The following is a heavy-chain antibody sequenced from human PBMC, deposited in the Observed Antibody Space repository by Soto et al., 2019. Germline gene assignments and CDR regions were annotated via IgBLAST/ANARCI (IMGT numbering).Heavy chain of an antibody. D-gene: IGHD4-17*01. CDR3: ARAHAGYGDYYY. CDR1: GGSISSYY. CDR2: IYYSGST. Sequence: QVQLQESGPGLVKPSETLSLTCTVSGGSISSYYWSWIRQPPGKGLEWIGYIYYSGSTNYNPSLKSRVTISVDTSKNQFSLKLSSVTAADTAVYYCARAHAGYGDYYYWGQGTLVTVSS. J-gene: IGHJ4*02. V-gene: IGHV4-59*01.